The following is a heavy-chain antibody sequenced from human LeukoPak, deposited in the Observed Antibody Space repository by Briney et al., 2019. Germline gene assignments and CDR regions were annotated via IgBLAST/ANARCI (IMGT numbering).Heavy chain of an antibody. CDR1: GFTFSSYA. D-gene: IGHD3-9*01. V-gene: IGHV3-30-3*01. Sequence: GGSLRLSCAASGFTFSSYAMHWVRQAPGKGLEWVAVISYDGSNKYYADSVKGRFTISRDNSKNTLYLQMNSLRAEDTAVYYCARDSRQYYDILTGDMYYYYGMDVWGQGTTVTVSS. J-gene: IGHJ6*02. CDR3: ARDSRQYYDILTGDMYYYYGMDV. CDR2: ISYDGSNK.